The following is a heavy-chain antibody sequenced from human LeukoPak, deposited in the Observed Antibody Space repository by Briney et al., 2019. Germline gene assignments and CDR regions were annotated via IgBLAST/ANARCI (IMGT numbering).Heavy chain of an antibody. D-gene: IGHD6-6*01. CDR1: GFTFGDYA. Sequence: GGSLRLSCTASGFTFGDYAMSWVRQAPGKGLEWVGFIRSKAYGGTTEYAASVKGRFTISRDDSKSIAYLQMNSLKTEDTAVYYCARDKEYSSSYFYYYYYMDVWGKGTTVTVSS. CDR2: IRSKAYGGTT. V-gene: IGHV3-49*04. J-gene: IGHJ6*03. CDR3: ARDKEYSSSYFYYYYYMDV.